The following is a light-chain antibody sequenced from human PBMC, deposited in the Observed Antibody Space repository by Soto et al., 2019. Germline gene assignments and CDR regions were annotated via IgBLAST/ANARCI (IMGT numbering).Light chain of an antibody. V-gene: IGKV3-20*01. J-gene: IGKJ2*03. CDR1: QSVSSSY. Sequence: EIVLTQSPGTLSLSPGERATLPCRASQSVSSSYLAWYQQKPGQAPRLLIYGASSRATGIPDRFSGSGSGTDFTLTISRLEPEDFAVYYCQQYGSSPRGFGQGTKLEIK. CDR2: GAS. CDR3: QQYGSSPRG.